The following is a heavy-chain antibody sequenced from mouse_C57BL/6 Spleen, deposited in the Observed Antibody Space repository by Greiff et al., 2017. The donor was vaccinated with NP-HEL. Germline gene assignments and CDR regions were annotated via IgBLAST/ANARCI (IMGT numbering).Heavy chain of an antibody. CDR1: GYSITSGYY. D-gene: IGHD1-3*01. CDR2: ISYDGSN. J-gene: IGHJ1*03. CDR3: ARDWSG. V-gene: IGHV3-6*01. Sequence: EVQVVESGPGLVKPSQSLSLTCSVTGYSITSGYYWNWIRQFPGNKLEWMGYISYDGSNNYNPSLKNRISITRDTSKNQFFLKLNSVTTEDTATYYCARDWSGWGTGTTVTVSS.